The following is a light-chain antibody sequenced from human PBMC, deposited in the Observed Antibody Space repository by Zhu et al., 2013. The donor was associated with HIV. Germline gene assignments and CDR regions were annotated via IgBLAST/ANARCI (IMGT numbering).Light chain of an antibody. J-gene: IGKJ4*01. V-gene: IGKV3D-15*01. CDR2: GAF. CDR1: QSVSSN. CDR3: QHYNNNPLS. Sequence: VLTQFPATLSVSPGERATLSCRASQSVSSNLAWYQQKPGQAPRLLIYGAFRRATGIPDRFSGSGSGTDFTLTISRLEPDDVATYYCQHYNNNPLSFGGGTKVEI.